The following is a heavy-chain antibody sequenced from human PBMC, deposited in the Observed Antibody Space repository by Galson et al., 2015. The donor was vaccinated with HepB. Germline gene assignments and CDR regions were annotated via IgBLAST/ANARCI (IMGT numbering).Heavy chain of an antibody. D-gene: IGHD2-15*01. Sequence: SLRLSCAASAFTFSSYAMSWVRQAPGKGLEWVSAISVSGDNTYYADSVKGRFTISRDNSKNTLFLQMNSLRAEDTAVYYCAKTYCSGGSCLHDGFNIWGQGTMVTVSS. CDR3: AKTYCSGGSCLHDGFNI. CDR2: ISVSGDNT. V-gene: IGHV3-23*01. J-gene: IGHJ3*02. CDR1: AFTFSSYA.